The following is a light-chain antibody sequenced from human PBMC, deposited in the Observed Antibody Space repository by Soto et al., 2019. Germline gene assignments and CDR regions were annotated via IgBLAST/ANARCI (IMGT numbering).Light chain of an antibody. J-gene: IGKJ5*01. Sequence: EIVLTQSPGTLSLSAGERATLSCRASQSVRTSLAWYQHKPGQAPRLVIYDASLRANGVPARFGGSGSGTDFTLTINRLEPEDFAVYYCQKRNVWPPITVGQGTRLEIK. V-gene: IGKV3-11*01. CDR1: QSVRTS. CDR3: QKRNVWPPIT. CDR2: DAS.